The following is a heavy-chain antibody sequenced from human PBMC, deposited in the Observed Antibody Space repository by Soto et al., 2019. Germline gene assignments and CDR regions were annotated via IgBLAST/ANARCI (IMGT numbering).Heavy chain of an antibody. D-gene: IGHD1-26*01. Sequence: QVQLVQSGAEVKKPGASVKVSCKASGYTFTNNYMHWVRQAPGQGLEWMGIINPTGGSTSYAQKFQGRGTMTRDTSTSTVYMELSSLRSEDTAVYYCARDSWGYVDYWGQGTLVTVSS. V-gene: IGHV1-46*01. CDR2: INPTGGST. CDR1: GYTFTNNY. J-gene: IGHJ4*02. CDR3: ARDSWGYVDY.